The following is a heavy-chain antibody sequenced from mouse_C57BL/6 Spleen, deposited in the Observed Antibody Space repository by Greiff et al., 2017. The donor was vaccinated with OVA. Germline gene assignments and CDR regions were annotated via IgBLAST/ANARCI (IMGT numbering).Heavy chain of an antibody. CDR3: ARDEGIYYYGSSYVLFDY. J-gene: IGHJ2*01. CDR1: GFTFSSYA. D-gene: IGHD1-1*01. V-gene: IGHV5-4*01. Sequence: EVQGVESGGGLVKPGGSLKLSCAASGFTFSSYAMSWVRQTPEKRLEWVATISDGGSYTYYPDNVKGRFTISRDNAKNNLYLQMSHLKSEDTAMYYCARDEGIYYYGSSYVLFDYWGQGTTLTVSS. CDR2: ISDGGSYT.